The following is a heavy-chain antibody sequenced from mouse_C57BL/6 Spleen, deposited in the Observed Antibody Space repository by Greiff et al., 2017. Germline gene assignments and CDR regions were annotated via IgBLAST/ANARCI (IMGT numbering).Heavy chain of an antibody. CDR3: TRGYGYGGYYFDD. CDR1: GYTFTDYA. Sequence: VQLQQSGAELVRPGASVTLSCKASGYTFTDYAMHWVKQTPVHGLEWIGAIDPETGGTAYNQKFKDKAILTADKSSSTAYMERCSLTSEDSAVYYCTRGYGYGGYYFDDWGQGTTLTFSS. J-gene: IGHJ2*01. D-gene: IGHD2-2*01. CDR2: IDPETGGT. V-gene: IGHV1-15*01.